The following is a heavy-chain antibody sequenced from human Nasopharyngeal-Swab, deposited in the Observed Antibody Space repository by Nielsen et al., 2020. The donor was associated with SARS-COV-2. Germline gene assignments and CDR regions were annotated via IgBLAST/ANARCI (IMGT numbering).Heavy chain of an antibody. Sequence: ASVKVSCKASGYTFTSYGISWVRQAPGQGLEWMGWISAYNGNTIYAQKLQGRVTMTTDTSTSTAYMELRSLRSADTAVYYCARDDSSNYDFWSGYYTSCDYWGQGTLVTVSS. D-gene: IGHD3-3*01. CDR2: ISAYNGNT. V-gene: IGHV1-18*01. J-gene: IGHJ4*02. CDR1: GYTFTSYG. CDR3: ARDDSSNYDFWSGYYTSCDY.